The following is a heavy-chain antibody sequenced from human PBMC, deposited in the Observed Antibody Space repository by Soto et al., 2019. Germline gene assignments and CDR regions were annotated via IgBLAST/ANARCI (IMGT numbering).Heavy chain of an antibody. CDR3: AKTRPTSRWGVGERQDFDS. D-gene: IGHD1-1*01. CDR1: ELTFRYTV. J-gene: IGHJ4*02. Sequence: HPGGPRRLSFAASELTFRYTVFPWFVRCPGKGWRWVAIVWDGGSNKYSADSVKGRFTTSRDNFKKTVYLQMNSLRAEDTAVYYWAKTRPTSRWGVGERQDFDSWGQGTLVTVSS. CDR2: VWDGGSNK. V-gene: IGHV3-33*06.